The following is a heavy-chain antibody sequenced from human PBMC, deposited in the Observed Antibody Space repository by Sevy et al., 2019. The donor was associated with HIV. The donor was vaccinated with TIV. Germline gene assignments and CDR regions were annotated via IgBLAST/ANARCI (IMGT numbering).Heavy chain of an antibody. V-gene: IGHV3-23*01. D-gene: IGHD4-17*01. CDR2: ISVSGGST. J-gene: IGHJ5*02. Sequence: GGSLRLSCAASGFSFNLYAMTWVRQAPGKGLEWVSTISVSGGSTYYADSVKDQFTISRDNSKNTLYLQMNSRRAEDTAVYYCAKDHGKNGFDPWGQGTLVTVSS. CDR3: AKDHGKNGFDP. CDR1: GFSFNLYA.